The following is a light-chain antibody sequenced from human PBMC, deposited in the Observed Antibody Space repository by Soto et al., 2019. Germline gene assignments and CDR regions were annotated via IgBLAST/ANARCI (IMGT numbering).Light chain of an antibody. Sequence: QSVLTQSPSASASSGASVKLTCTLSSGHSSYAIAWHQQQRDKGPPYMMKVNSDGSHSKGDGIPERFSGSSSGSERDLTIASLEDEYEADYYCHTWVVFGGGTKLTVL. CDR1: SGHSSYA. CDR2: VNSDGSH. CDR3: HTWVV. J-gene: IGLJ2*01. V-gene: IGLV4-69*01.